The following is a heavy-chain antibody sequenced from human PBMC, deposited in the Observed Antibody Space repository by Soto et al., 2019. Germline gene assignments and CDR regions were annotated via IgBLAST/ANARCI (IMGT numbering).Heavy chain of an antibody. V-gene: IGHV2-5*01. CDR3: AKSGSSGWYGWFDP. Sequence: SGPTLVNPTPPLTLTCIFSGFSLRTSGVGVGWIRQPPGKALEWLGFMYWNDDKRYSPSLKSRLTITKDTSKKQVVLKMTNMEPVDTATYYCAKSGSSGWYGWFDPWGQGTLVTVSS. CDR1: GFSLRTSGVG. J-gene: IGHJ5*02. CDR2: MYWNDDK. D-gene: IGHD6-19*01.